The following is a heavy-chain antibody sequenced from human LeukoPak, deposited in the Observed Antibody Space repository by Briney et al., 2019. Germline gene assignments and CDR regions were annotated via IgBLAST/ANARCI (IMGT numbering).Heavy chain of an antibody. CDR1: GYTLTGYY. V-gene: IGHV1-2*02. Sequence: ASVKVSCKASGYTLTGYYMHWVRQAPGQGLEWMGWVNPNSGGTNYAQKFQGRVTMTRDTSISTAYMELSRLRSDDTAVYYCARVIAVAGKFDYWGQGTLVTVSS. J-gene: IGHJ4*02. D-gene: IGHD6-19*01. CDR3: ARVIAVAGKFDY. CDR2: VNPNSGGT.